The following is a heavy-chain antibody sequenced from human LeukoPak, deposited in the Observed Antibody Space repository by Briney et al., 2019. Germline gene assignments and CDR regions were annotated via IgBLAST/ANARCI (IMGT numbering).Heavy chain of an antibody. V-gene: IGHV4-30-4*07. CDR2: IYYSGST. D-gene: IGHD6-19*01. CDR1: GGSISSGDYS. CDR3: ARDGRSGWYGGFDY. Sequence: SQTLSLTCAVSGGSISSGDYSWSWIRQPPGKGLEWIGYIYYSGSTNYNPSLKSRVTISVDTSKNQFSLKLSSVTAADTAVYYCARDGRSGWYGGFDYWGQGTLVTVSS. J-gene: IGHJ4*02.